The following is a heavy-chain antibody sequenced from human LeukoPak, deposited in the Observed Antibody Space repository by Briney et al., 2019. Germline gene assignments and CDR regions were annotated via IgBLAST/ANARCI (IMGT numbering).Heavy chain of an antibody. Sequence: ASVKVSCKASGYTFTGYYMHWVRQAPGQGLEWMGWINPNSGGTNYAQKFQGRVTMTGDTSISTAYMELSRLRSDDTAVYYCALRRGYSYGSFDYWGQGTLVTVSS. D-gene: IGHD5-18*01. V-gene: IGHV1-2*02. CDR2: INPNSGGT. J-gene: IGHJ4*02. CDR3: ALRRGYSYGSFDY. CDR1: GYTFTGYY.